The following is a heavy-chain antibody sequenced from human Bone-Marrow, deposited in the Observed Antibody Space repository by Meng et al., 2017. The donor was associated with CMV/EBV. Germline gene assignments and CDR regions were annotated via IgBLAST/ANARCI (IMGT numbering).Heavy chain of an antibody. V-gene: IGHV4-61*01. CDR1: GGSVSSGSYY. CDR3: ARVRRVAERWLQPDAFDI. J-gene: IGHJ3*02. D-gene: IGHD5-24*01. Sequence: GSLRLSCTVSGGSVSSGSYYWSWIRQPPGKGLEWIGYIYYSGSTNYNPSLKSRVTISVDTSKNQFSLKLSSVTAADTAVYYCARVRRVAERWLQPDAFDIWGQGTMVTVSS. CDR2: IYYSGST.